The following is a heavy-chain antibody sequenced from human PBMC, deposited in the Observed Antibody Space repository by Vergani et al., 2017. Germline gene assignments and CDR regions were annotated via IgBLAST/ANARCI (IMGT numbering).Heavy chain of an antibody. CDR2: IIPIFGTA. CDR3: AREPYDFWSGYRSHYFDY. CDR1: GGTFSSYA. V-gene: IGHV1-69*18. Sequence: QVQLVQSGSELKKPGSSVKVSCKASGGTFSSYAISWVRQAPGQGLEWMGRIIPIFGTANYAQKFQGRVTMTADESTSTAYMERSSLRSEDTAVYYGAREPYDFWSGYRSHYFDYWGQGTLVTVSS. J-gene: IGHJ4*02. D-gene: IGHD3-3*01.